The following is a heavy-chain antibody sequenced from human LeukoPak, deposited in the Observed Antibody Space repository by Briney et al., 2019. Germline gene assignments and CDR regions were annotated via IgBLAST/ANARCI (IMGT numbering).Heavy chain of an antibody. J-gene: IGHJ4*02. D-gene: IGHD3-22*01. V-gene: IGHV3-30-3*01. CDR3: ARDRHDSSGYPQGYFDY. CDR2: ISYDGSNK. Sequence: GGSLRLSCAASGFTFSSYAMHWVRQAPGKGLGWVAVISYDGSNKYYADSVKGRFTISRDNSKNTLYLQMNSLRAEDTAVYYCARDRHDSSGYPQGYFDYWGQGTLVTVSS. CDR1: GFTFSSYA.